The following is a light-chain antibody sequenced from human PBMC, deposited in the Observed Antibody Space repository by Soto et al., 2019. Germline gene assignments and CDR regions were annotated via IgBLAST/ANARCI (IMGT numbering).Light chain of an antibody. CDR1: QSVSSSY. J-gene: IGKJ1*01. CDR3: QQYGTRWT. CDR2: GAS. V-gene: IGKV3-20*01. Sequence: EMVLTQSPGTLSLSPGERATLSCRASQSVSSSYLAWYQQKPGQAPRLLIYGASSRATGIPDRFSGSGSGTDFILTISRLEPEDFAVYYCQQYGTRWTFGQGTKVEIK.